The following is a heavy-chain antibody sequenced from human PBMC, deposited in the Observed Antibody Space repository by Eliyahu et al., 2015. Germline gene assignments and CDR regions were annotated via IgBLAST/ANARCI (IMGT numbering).Heavy chain of an antibody. J-gene: IGHJ6*03. CDR3: ARGDQQWLVRFYYYYYMDV. CDR1: GGSFSGYY. Sequence: QVQLQQWGAGLXKPSETXSLTXAXYGGSFSGYYWSWIRXPPGKGXEWIGEINHSGSTNYNPSLKSRVTISVDTSKNQFSLKLSSVTAADTAVYYCARGDQQWLVRFYYYYYMDVWGKGTTVTVSS. CDR2: INHSGST. D-gene: IGHD6-19*01. V-gene: IGHV4-34*01.